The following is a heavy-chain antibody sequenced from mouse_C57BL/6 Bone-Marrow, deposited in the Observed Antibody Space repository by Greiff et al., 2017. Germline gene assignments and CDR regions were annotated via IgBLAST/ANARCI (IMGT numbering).Heavy chain of an antibody. CDR1: GYTFTSYW. V-gene: IGHV1-69*01. CDR2: IDPADSYT. Sequence: VQLQQSGAELVMPGASVKLSCKASGYTFTSYWMNWVKQRPGQGLEWIGKIDPADSYTNYNQKFKGKSTLTVDKSSSTAYMQLSSLTSEDSAVYYCARERNYDDSSYNCSLDVWGTGTTVTVSS. J-gene: IGHJ1*03. CDR3: ARERNYDDSSYNCSLDV. D-gene: IGHD1-1*01.